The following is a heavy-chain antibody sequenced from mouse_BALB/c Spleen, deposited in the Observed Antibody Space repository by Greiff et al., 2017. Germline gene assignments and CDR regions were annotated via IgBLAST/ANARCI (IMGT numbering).Heavy chain of an antibody. CDR3: ARDSYGNWFAY. J-gene: IGHJ3*01. V-gene: IGHV2-9*02. CDR1: GFSLTSYG. D-gene: IGHD2-1*01. Sequence: VQLKESGPGLVAPSQSLSITCTVSGFSLTSYGVHWVRQPPGKGLEWLGVIWAGGSTNYNSALMSRLSISKDNSKSQVFLKMNSLQTDDTAMYYCARDSYGNWFAYWGQGTLVTVSA. CDR2: IWAGGST.